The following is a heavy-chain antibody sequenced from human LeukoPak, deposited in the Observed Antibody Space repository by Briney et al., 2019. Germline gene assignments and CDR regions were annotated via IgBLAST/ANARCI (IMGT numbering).Heavy chain of an antibody. D-gene: IGHD3-9*01. CDR2: IYHTGST. CDR1: GYSISSGYY. V-gene: IGHV4-38-2*02. Sequence: SETLSLTCTVSGYSISSGYYWGWIRQPPGKGLEWIASIYHTGSTYYNPSLKNRVTISVDTSKNQFSLKLSSVTVADTAVYYCAVGGYEILTGDKVDYWGQGTLVTVSS. CDR3: AVGGYEILTGDKVDY. J-gene: IGHJ4*02.